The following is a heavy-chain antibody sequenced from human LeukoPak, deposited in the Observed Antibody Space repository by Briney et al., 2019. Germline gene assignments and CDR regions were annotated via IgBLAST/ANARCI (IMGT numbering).Heavy chain of an antibody. CDR1: GFTFSSYG. J-gene: IGHJ6*02. CDR2: IWYDGSNK. Sequence: GGSLGLSCAASGFTFSSYGMHWVRQAPGKGLEWVAVIWYDGSNKYYADSVKDRFTISRDNSKNTLYLQMNSLRAEDTAVYYCARDPLRYFDWPRFYYYYYGMDVWGQGTTVTVSS. D-gene: IGHD3-9*01. V-gene: IGHV3-33*01. CDR3: ARDPLRYFDWPRFYYYYYGMDV.